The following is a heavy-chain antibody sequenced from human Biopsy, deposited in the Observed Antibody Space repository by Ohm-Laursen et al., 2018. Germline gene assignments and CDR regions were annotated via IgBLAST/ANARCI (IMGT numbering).Heavy chain of an antibody. D-gene: IGHD3-10*01. CDR2: ISGSGGTK. CDR1: GFTFGDYC. V-gene: IGHV3-11*01. Sequence: SLRLSCTASGFTFGDYCMSWIRQAPGKGLEWLSYISGSGGTKMYADSVKGRFTASRDNAKNSLYLEMNNLTVEDTAVYYCATDGAGSYNENWGQGTLVSVSS. CDR3: ATDGAGSYNEN. J-gene: IGHJ4*02.